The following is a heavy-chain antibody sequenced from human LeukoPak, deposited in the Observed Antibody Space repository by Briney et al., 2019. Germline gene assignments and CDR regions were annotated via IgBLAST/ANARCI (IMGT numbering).Heavy chain of an antibody. D-gene: IGHD6-13*01. J-gene: IGHJ5*02. CDR2: XNPNSGGT. CDR3: ARVIRKQQQLVRLFDP. Sequence: QGGEWRXXXNPNSGGTNYEQKFKGRGTMTRDTSIRTGYMEMRRLRSDDTAVYYCARVIRKQQQLVRLFDPWGQGTLVTVSS. V-gene: IGHV1-2*02.